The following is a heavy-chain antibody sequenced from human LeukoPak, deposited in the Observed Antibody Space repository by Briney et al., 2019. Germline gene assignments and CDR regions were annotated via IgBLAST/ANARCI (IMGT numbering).Heavy chain of an antibody. J-gene: IGHJ4*02. Sequence: GGSLRLSCAASGFTFSSYWMHWVRQAPGKGLEWVSAISGSGGSTYYADSVKGRFTISRDNSKNTLYLQMNSLRAEDTAVYYCATYRPLTIAVAGRDYWGQGTLVTVSS. V-gene: IGHV3-23*01. D-gene: IGHD6-19*01. CDR3: ATYRPLTIAVAGRDY. CDR2: ISGSGGST. CDR1: GFTFSSYW.